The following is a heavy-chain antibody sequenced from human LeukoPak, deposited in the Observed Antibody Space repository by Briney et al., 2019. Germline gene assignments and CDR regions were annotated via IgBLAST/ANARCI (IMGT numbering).Heavy chain of an antibody. Sequence: SETLSLTCTVSGGSISSYYWTWIRQPAGKGLEWIGRIYTSGSTNYNPSLKSRVTISVDKSKNQFSLKLSSVTAAGTAVYYCATYKPGGWFDPWGQGTLVTVSS. CDR1: GGSISSYY. D-gene: IGHD3-16*01. J-gene: IGHJ5*02. CDR3: ATYKPGGWFDP. V-gene: IGHV4-4*07. CDR2: IYTSGST.